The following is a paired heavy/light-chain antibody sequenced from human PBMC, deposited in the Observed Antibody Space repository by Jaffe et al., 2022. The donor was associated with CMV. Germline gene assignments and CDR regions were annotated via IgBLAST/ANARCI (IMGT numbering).Light chain of an antibody. Sequence: EIVLTQSPGTLSLSPGERATLSCRASQSVSSSYLAWYQQKPGQAPRLLIYGASSRATGIPDRFSGSGSGTDFTLTISRLEPEDFAVYYCQQYGSSWTFGQGTKVEIK. V-gene: IGKV3-20*01. CDR1: QSVSSSY. CDR2: GAS. CDR3: QQYGSSWT. J-gene: IGKJ1*01.
Heavy chain of an antibody. CDR3: AAEGSQEMATIKVAFDI. J-gene: IGHJ3*02. CDR2: IVVGSGNT. CDR1: GFTFTSSA. V-gene: IGHV1-58*01. Sequence: QMQLVQSGPEVKKPGTSVKVSCKASGFTFTSSAVQWVRQARGQRLEWIGWIVVGSGNTNYAQKFQERVTITRDMSTSTAYMELSSLRSEDTAVYYCAAEGSQEMATIKVAFDIWGQGTMVTVSS.